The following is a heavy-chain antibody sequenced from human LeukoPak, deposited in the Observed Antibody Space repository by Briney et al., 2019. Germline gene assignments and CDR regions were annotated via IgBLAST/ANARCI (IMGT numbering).Heavy chain of an antibody. CDR3: ARPTGGYYYYMDV. CDR1: GGSISSSSYY. V-gene: IGHV4-39*01. CDR2: IYYTGST. J-gene: IGHJ6*03. Sequence: SETLSLTCTVSGGSISSSSYYWGWIRQPPGKGLEWIGSIYYTGSTSYNPSLKSRVTISVDTSKNQFSLKLSSVTAADTAVYYCARPTGGYYYYMDVWGKGTTVTVSS. D-gene: IGHD2-8*02.